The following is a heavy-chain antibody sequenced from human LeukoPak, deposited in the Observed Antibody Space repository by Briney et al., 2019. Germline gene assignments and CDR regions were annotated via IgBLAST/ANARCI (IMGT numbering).Heavy chain of an antibody. CDR3: ARETKGLDY. V-gene: IGHV3-48*01. Sequence: GGSLRLSCAASGFTFSSYEMNWVRQAPGKGLEWVSYISSSTTTIQYADSVRGRFTISRDNAKNSLYLQLNSLGAEDTAVYYCARETKGLDYWGQGTLVTVSS. J-gene: IGHJ4*02. CDR1: GFTFSSYE. CDR2: ISSSTTTI. D-gene: IGHD1-7*01.